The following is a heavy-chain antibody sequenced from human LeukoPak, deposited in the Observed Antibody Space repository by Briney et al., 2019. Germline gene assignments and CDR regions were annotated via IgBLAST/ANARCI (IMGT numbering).Heavy chain of an antibody. J-gene: IGHJ3*02. V-gene: IGHV3-53*01. D-gene: IGHD1-26*01. CDR2: LYSGGTA. CDR3: ARDLYDGSYYPYAFDI. Sequence: ETLSLTCTVSGGSISSSSYYWGWIRQPPGKGLEWVSVLYSGGTAYYADSVEGRFTISRDSSKNTLFLQMNSLRAEDTAVYYCARDLYDGSYYPYAFDIWGQGTMVAVSS. CDR1: GGSISSSSYY.